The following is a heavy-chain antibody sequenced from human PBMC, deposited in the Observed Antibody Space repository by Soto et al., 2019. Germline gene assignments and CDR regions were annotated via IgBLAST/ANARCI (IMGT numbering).Heavy chain of an antibody. CDR2: IYYSGST. CDR1: GGSTSSGGNY. J-gene: IGHJ6*02. D-gene: IGHD6-13*01. CDR3: ASSSQYYYYYGMDV. V-gene: IGHV4-31*03. Sequence: SETLSLTCIVSGGSTSSGGNYWSWIRQHPGKGLEWIGYIYYSGSTYYNPSLRGRVTISLDTSKNQFSLKLSSVTAADTAVYYCASSSQYYYYYGMDVWGQGTTVTAP.